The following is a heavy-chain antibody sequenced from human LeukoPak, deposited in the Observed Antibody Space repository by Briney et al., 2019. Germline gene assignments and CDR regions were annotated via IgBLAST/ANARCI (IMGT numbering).Heavy chain of an antibody. CDR2: ISGSGGST. CDR1: GFTFSSYA. D-gene: IGHD3-22*01. CDR3: AKDRGVVITTGSED. J-gene: IGHJ4*02. V-gene: IGHV3-23*01. Sequence: GGSLRLSCAASGFTFSSYAMSWVRQAPGKGLEWVSAISGSGGSTYYADSVKGRFTISRDNSKNTLYLQMNSLRAEDTAVYYRAKDRGVVITTGSEDWGQGTLVTVSS.